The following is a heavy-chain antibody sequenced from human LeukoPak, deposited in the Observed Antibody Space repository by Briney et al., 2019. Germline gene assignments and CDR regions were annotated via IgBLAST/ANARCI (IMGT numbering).Heavy chain of an antibody. V-gene: IGHV3-23*01. CDR1: GFTFSTYA. Sequence: GESLRLSCAASGFTFSTYAMSWVRQAPGKGLEWVSSISGSGGSTFYADSVKGRFTISRDNSKNTLYLQMNSLRAEDTAVYYCARDFTVAKDYYGMDVWGQGTTVTVSS. J-gene: IGHJ6*02. CDR3: ARDFTVAKDYYGMDV. D-gene: IGHD4-17*01. CDR2: ISGSGGST.